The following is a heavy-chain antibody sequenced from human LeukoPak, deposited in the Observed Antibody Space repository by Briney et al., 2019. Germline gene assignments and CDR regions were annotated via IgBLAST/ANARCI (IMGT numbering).Heavy chain of an antibody. D-gene: IGHD6-13*01. V-gene: IGHV5-51*01. CDR1: GYNFASYW. CDR2: IYPGDSNT. CDR3: ARETHSSSSSYNLDY. Sequence: GESLKISCKGSGYNFASYWIGWVRQMPGKGLEWMGIIYPGDSNTRYSPSFQGQVTISADKSISTAYLQWSSLKASDTAMYYCARETHSSSSSYNLDYWGQGTLVTVSS. J-gene: IGHJ4*02.